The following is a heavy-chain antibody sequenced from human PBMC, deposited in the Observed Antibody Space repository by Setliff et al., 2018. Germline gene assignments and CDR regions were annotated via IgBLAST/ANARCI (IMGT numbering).Heavy chain of an antibody. Sequence: SETLSLTCSVSGGSITSRSYYWGWIRQSPGKGLEWLGYIYYSGSTNYNPSLKSRVTISVDTSKNQFSLKLSSVTAADTAVYYCASISGYETLDYWGQGTLVTVSS. J-gene: IGHJ4*02. CDR2: IYYSGST. CDR3: ASISGYETLDY. D-gene: IGHD5-12*01. CDR1: GGSITSRSYY. V-gene: IGHV4-61*05.